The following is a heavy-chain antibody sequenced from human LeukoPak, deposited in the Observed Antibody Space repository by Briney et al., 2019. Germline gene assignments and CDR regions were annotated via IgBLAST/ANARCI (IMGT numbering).Heavy chain of an antibody. V-gene: IGHV4-39*01. CDR3: ARHSYEGSDY. CDR1: GGSISSSSYY. Sequence: PSETLSLTCIVSGGSISSSSYYWGWLRQPPGQGLEWIGIISYSGSTYYNPSLKSRVTISVDMSKNQFSLKLSSVTAADTAVYYCARHSYEGSDYWGQGTLVTVSS. CDR2: ISYSGST. D-gene: IGHD5-12*01. J-gene: IGHJ4*02.